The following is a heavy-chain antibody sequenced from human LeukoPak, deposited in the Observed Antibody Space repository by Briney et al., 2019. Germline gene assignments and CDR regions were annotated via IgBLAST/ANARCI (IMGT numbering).Heavy chain of an antibody. V-gene: IGHV3-9*03. CDR2: ISWNSGSI. CDR3: AKAPLPRVTTGYYFDY. J-gene: IGHJ4*02. CDR1: GFTFDDYA. Sequence: GRSLRLSCAASGFTFDDYAMHWVRQAPGKGLEWVSGISWNSGSIGYADSVKGRFIISRGNAKNSLYLQMNSLRAEDMALYYCAKAPLPRVTTGYYFDYWGQGTLVTVSS. D-gene: IGHD4-17*01.